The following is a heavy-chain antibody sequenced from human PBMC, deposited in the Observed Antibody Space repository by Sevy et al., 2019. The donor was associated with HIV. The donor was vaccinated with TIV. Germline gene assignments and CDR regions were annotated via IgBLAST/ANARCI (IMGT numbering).Heavy chain of an antibody. CDR2: IYYSWST. CDR1: GGSISSGGYY. D-gene: IGHD3-10*01. CDR3: ARLITMVRGVSLHYGMDV. V-gene: IGHV4-31*03. J-gene: IGHJ6*02. Sequence: SETLSLTCTVSGGSISSGGYYWSWIRQHPGKGLESIGYIYYSWSTYYNPSLKSRVTISVDTSKNQFSLKLSSVTAADTAVYYCARLITMVRGVSLHYGMDVWGQGTTVTVSS.